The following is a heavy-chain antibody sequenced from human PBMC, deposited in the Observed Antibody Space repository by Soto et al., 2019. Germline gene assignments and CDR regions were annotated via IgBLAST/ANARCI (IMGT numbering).Heavy chain of an antibody. J-gene: IGHJ4*02. CDR2: INSDGSST. Sequence: EVQLVESGGGLVQPGGSLRLSCAASGFTFSSYWMHWFRQAPGKGLVWVSRINSDGSSTCYADSVKGRFTISRDNAKNTLYLQMNSLRAEDTAVYYCARDPYVSGKNFFDYWGQGTLVTVSS. CDR3: ARDPYVSGKNFFDY. V-gene: IGHV3-74*01. D-gene: IGHD3-10*01. CDR1: GFTFSSYW.